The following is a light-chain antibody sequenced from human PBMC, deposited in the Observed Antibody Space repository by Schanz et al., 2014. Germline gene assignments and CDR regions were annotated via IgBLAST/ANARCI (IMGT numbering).Light chain of an antibody. V-gene: IGKV3-15*01. CDR2: GAS. Sequence: ETVMTQSPATLSVSPGERATLSCRASQSVSINVAWYQQRPGQAPRLLIYGASTRATGIPARFSGSGSGTEFTFTISSLQSEDFAVYYCQQYNDWYTFGQGTKVEIK. J-gene: IGKJ2*01. CDR1: QSVSIN. CDR3: QQYNDWYT.